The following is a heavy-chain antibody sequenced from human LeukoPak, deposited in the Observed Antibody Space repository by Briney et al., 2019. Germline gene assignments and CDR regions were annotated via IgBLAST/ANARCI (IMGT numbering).Heavy chain of an antibody. V-gene: IGHV4-34*01. CDR2: INHSGST. CDR1: GGSFSGYY. CDR3: ARGRTVTFRGLGYYMDV. D-gene: IGHD4-17*01. Sequence: PSETLSLTCAVYGGSFSGYYWSWIRQPPGKGLEWIGEINHSGSTNYNPSLKSRVTISVDTSKNQFFLKLSSVTAADTAVYYCARGRTVTFRGLGYYMDVWGKGTTVTVSS. J-gene: IGHJ6*03.